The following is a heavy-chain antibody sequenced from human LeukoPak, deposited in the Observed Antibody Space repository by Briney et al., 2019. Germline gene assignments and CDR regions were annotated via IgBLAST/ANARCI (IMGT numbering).Heavy chain of an antibody. D-gene: IGHD4/OR15-4a*01. J-gene: IGHJ4*02. Sequence: GGSLRLSCAASGFPFSSYGMHWVRQAPGKGLEWVAFIPYDGSDKFYADSVKGRFTISRDNSKNTLYLQMNSLRAEDTAVYYCARRAGAYSHPYDYWGQGTLVTVSS. CDR1: GFPFSSYG. CDR3: ARRAGAYSHPYDY. V-gene: IGHV3-30*02. CDR2: IPYDGSDK.